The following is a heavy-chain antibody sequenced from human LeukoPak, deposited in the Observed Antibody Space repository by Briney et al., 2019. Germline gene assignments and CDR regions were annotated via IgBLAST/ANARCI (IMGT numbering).Heavy chain of an antibody. CDR3: AKGARASSYFDY. Sequence: GESLKISCGAAGCTFSSNAMMWGRQAPGEGVEWVATISCSGGNTYYADSVKGRFTISRDNSKNTLYLQMNGLRAEDTAVYYCAKGARASSYFDYWGQGTLVTVSS. J-gene: IGHJ4*02. CDR2: ISCSGGNT. CDR1: GCTFSSNA. V-gene: IGHV3-23*01.